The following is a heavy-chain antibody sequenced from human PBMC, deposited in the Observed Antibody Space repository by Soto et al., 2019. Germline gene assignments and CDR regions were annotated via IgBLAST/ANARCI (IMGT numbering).Heavy chain of an antibody. J-gene: IGHJ4*02. D-gene: IGHD3-22*01. Sequence: PGEPLKISCAASGFTFSSYAMSWVRQAPGKGLEWVSAISGSGGSTYYADSVKGRFTISRDNSKNTLYLQMNSLRAEDTAVYYCAKVGPLAHYYDSSGYSGYWGQGTLVTVSS. V-gene: IGHV3-23*01. CDR3: AKVGPLAHYYDSSGYSGY. CDR1: GFTFSSYA. CDR2: ISGSGGST.